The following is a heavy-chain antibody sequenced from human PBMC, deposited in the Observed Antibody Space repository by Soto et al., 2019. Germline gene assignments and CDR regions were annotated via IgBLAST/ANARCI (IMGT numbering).Heavy chain of an antibody. CDR2: IYHSGST. CDR3: AGDRNHETWSFY. D-gene: IGHD2-8*02. CDR1: GGSISSRSSY. J-gene: IGHJ4*02. Sequence: SETLSLTCTVSGGSISSRSSYWSWIRQPPGKGLEWIGNIYHSGSTYYSPSLESRVTISIDMSKNQFSLRLSSVTATDTAVHYCAGDRNHETWSFYWGRGALVTVSS. V-gene: IGHV4-39*07.